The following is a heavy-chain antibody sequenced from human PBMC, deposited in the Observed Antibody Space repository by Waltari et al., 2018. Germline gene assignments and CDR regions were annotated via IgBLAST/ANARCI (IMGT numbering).Heavy chain of an antibody. CDR1: GDSMGSRDF. CDR2: VHRSGRT. Sequence: QLQLQQSGPGLVKPSASLSLTCAVPGDSMGSRDFWRWVRQSPGKGLEWIGQVHRSGRTNYNPSLASRVTMSIDTSNNQFSLKVTSATAADTAIYYCARDRGRGLYLDSWGQGILVTVSP. D-gene: IGHD2-15*01. J-gene: IGHJ4*02. CDR3: ARDRGRGLYLDS. V-gene: IGHV4-4*02.